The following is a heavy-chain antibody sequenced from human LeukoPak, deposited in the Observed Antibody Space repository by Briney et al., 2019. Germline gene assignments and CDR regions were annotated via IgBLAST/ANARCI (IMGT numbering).Heavy chain of an antibody. CDR3: ARVRYSDSSVLTRKRSYYFDY. J-gene: IGHJ4*02. D-gene: IGHD3-22*01. V-gene: IGHV4-4*07. CDR2: ISTRGST. CDR1: GGSISSYY. Sequence: SETLSLTCTVSGGSISSYYWSWIRQPAGKGLESIGHISTRGSTNYNPSLKSRVTMSVDTSKHEFSLKLSSVTAADTAVYYCARVRYSDSSVLTRKRSYYFDYWGQGTLVTVSS.